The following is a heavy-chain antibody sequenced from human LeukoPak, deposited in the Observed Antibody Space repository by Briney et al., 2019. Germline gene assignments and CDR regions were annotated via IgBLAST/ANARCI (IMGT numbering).Heavy chain of an antibody. J-gene: IGHJ4*02. CDR2: FNPYNGNT. V-gene: IGHV1-18*01. CDR1: GYTFTSYG. D-gene: IGHD5-12*01. Sequence: ASLKVSCKASGYTFTSYGISWVRQAPGQGLEWMGWFNPYNGNTNYAQKLQGRVTMTTDTSTSTAYMELRSLRSNDTAVYYCASYSGYGVSLGAAAGESYYFDYWGQGTLVTVS. CDR3: ASYSGYGVSLGAAAGESYYFDY.